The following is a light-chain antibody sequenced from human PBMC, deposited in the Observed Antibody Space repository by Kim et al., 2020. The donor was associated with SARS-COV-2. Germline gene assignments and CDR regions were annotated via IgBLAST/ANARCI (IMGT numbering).Light chain of an antibody. CDR1: SLRSYS. Sequence: SSELTQDPAVSVALGQTVRISCQGDSLRSYSASWYQQRPGQAPTLVIDDRMNRPSGIPDRFSGSTSGNTASLTITGAQAEDEGDYYCYSRHSSGTSRVFGGGTQLTVL. CDR2: DRM. CDR3: YSRHSSGTSRV. V-gene: IGLV3-19*01. J-gene: IGLJ2*01.